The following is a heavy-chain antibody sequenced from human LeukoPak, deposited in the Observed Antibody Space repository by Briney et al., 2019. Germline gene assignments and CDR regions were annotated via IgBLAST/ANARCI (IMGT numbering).Heavy chain of an antibody. CDR2: IYYSGST. Sequence: PSETLSLTCTVSGGSITTYYWSWIRQPPGKGLEWIGYIYYSGSTNYNPSLKSRVTISVDTSKNQFSLKLSSVTAADTAVYYCARHCSSTSCRSDAFDIWGQGTMVTVSS. D-gene: IGHD2-2*01. CDR1: GGSITTYY. J-gene: IGHJ3*02. CDR3: ARHCSSTSCRSDAFDI. V-gene: IGHV4-59*01.